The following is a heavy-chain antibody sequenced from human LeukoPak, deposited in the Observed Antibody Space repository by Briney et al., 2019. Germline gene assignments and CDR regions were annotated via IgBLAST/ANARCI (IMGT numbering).Heavy chain of an antibody. D-gene: IGHD3-10*01. CDR1: GFTFSSYS. CDR2: ISSSTNTI. J-gene: IGHJ4*02. V-gene: IGHV3-48*02. Sequence: GGSLRLSCAASGFTFSSYSMNWVRQAPGQGLQWISYISSSTNTIYYADSMKGRFTISRDNAKNSLYLQMNSLRDEDTAVYYCARGAMVWISDFDYWGQGTPVTVSS. CDR3: ARGAMVWISDFDY.